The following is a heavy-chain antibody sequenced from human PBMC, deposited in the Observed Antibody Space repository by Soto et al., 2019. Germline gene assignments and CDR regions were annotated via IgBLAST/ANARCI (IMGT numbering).Heavy chain of an antibody. CDR3: ASEIDATTATSLDY. CDR1: GYTFSGSV. D-gene: IGHD4-17*01. Sequence: QVQLVQSGAEVKKPGASVKVSCKASGYTFSGSVMHWVRQAPGQGLEWMGGINADNGHTKSSQKFQGRVTMTRDTSASTAYMELSSLRSEDTAIYYCASEIDATTATSLDYWGQGTLVTVSS. CDR2: INADNGHT. V-gene: IGHV1-3*01. J-gene: IGHJ4*02.